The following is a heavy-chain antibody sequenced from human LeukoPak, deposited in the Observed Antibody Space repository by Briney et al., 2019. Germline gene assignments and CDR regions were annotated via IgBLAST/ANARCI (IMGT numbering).Heavy chain of an antibody. CDR3: ARDPDDYVWGSYRPIPLFDY. D-gene: IGHD3-16*02. CDR2: IKQDGSEK. CDR1: GFTFSSYW. V-gene: IGHV3-7*01. J-gene: IGHJ4*02. Sequence: GGFLRLSCAASGFTFSSYWMSWVRQAPGKGLEWVANIKQDGSEKYYVDSVKGRFTISRDNAKNSLYLQMNSLRAEDTAVYYCARDPDDYVWGSYRPIPLFDYWGQGTLVTVSS.